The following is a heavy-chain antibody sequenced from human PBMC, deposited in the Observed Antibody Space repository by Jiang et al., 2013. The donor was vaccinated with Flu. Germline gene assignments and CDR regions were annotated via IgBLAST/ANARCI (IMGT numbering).Heavy chain of an antibody. J-gene: IGHJ6*02. CDR1: GDRFSSHV. Sequence: EVKKPGTSVRLSCEASGDRFSSHVTHWVRQAPGQGLEWLGWINFEKGDTKYSPRVQDRVTITRDTSANTVYMELSSLRSEDTAVYYCARDPHTYYSHTSGHFFAMDVWGQGTTVIVSS. D-gene: IGHD3-22*01. V-gene: IGHV1-3*01. CDR3: ARDPHTYYSHTSGHFFAMDV. CDR2: INFEKGDT.